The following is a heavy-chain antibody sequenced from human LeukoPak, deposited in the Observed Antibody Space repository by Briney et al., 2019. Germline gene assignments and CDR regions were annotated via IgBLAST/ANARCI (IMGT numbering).Heavy chain of an antibody. V-gene: IGHV1-2*02. CDR3: ARVQGANIAAAVKGFSAYYYMDV. CDR1: GYTFTVYY. CDR2: INPNSGGT. D-gene: IGHD6-13*01. Sequence: GASVKVSFKASGYTFTVYYMHWVRQAPGQGLEWMGWINPNSGGTNYAQKFQGRVTMTRDTSISTAYMELSRLRSDDTAVYYCARVQGANIAAAVKGFSAYYYMDVWGKGTTVTVSS. J-gene: IGHJ6*03.